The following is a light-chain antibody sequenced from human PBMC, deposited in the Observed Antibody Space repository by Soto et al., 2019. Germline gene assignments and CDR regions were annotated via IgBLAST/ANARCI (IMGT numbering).Light chain of an antibody. CDR1: QSISSW. CDR3: QQYNSYVT. Sequence: DIQMTQSPSTLSASVGDRVTITCRASQSISSWLAWFQQKPGKAPKLLIFDASSLENGVPSRFSGSGSGTEFTLTITSLQPDDFATYYCQQYNSYVTFGQGTKVDIK. V-gene: IGKV1-5*01. CDR2: DAS. J-gene: IGKJ1*01.